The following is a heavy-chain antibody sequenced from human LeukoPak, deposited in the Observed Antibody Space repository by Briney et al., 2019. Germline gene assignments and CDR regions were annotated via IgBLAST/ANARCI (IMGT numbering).Heavy chain of an antibody. D-gene: IGHD2-2*01. CDR3: ARHSRICSTTCFSWFDP. J-gene: IGHJ5*02. V-gene: IGHV1-3*01. CDR2: INAGNGDT. Sequence: GASVKVSCKASEYTFTNYTMHWVRQAPGQRLEWMGWINAGNGDTQYSQKFQGRVTITRDTSASTAYMELSSLRSEDTAVYYCARHSRICSTTCFSWFDPWGQGTLVTVSS. CDR1: EYTFTNYT.